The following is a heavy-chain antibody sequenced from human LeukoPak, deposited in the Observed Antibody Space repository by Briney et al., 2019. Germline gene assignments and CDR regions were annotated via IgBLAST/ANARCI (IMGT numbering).Heavy chain of an antibody. V-gene: IGHV3-30*18. CDR3: AKERATTTSFDY. CDR2: ISYDGSNK. CDR1: GFTFSSYG. J-gene: IGHJ4*02. Sequence: GGSLRLSCAASGFTFSSYGMHWVRQAPGKGLEWVAVISYDGSNKYYADSVKGRFTISRDNSKNTLYLQMNSLRAEDTAVYFCAKERATTTSFDYWGQGALVTVSS. D-gene: IGHD4-11*01.